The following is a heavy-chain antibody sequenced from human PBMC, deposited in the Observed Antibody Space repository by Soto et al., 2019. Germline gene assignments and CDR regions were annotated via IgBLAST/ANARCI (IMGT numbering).Heavy chain of an antibody. CDR2: VYFSGNT. J-gene: IGHJ5*02. CDR3: GSVRPSGYVLS. Sequence: QVQLQESGPGLVKPSETLSLTCTVSGGSLSSYYWTWIRQSPGKGLEWIGYVYFSGNTNYNPSLKIRVTLSINTSKTQFSLRLASVTAADTAFYYCGSVRPSGYVLSWGQGTLVTVCS. D-gene: IGHD6-25*01. CDR1: GGSLSSYY. V-gene: IGHV4-59*01.